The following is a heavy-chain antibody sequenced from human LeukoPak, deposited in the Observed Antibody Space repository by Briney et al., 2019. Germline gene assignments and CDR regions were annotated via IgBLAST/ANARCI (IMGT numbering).Heavy chain of an antibody. V-gene: IGHV1-18*01. CDR2: ISAYNGNT. CDR3: ARVAGGGYGFLFDY. CDR1: GYTFTSYD. J-gene: IGHJ4*02. D-gene: IGHD5-18*01. Sequence: ASVKVSCKASGYTFTSYDTNWVRQATGQGLEWMGWISAYNGNTNYAQKLQGRVTMTTDTSTSTAYMELRSLRSDDTAVYYCARVAGGGYGFLFDYWGQGTLVTVSS.